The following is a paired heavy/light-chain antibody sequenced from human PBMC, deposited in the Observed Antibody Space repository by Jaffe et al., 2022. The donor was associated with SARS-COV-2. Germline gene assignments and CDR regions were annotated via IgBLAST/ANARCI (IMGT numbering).Light chain of an antibody. J-gene: IGKJ4*01. CDR2: WAS. V-gene: IGKV4-1*01. Sequence: DIVMTQSPDSLAVSLGERATINCKSSQSVLYSSNNKNYLAWYQQKPGQPPKLLIYWASTRESGVPDRFSGSGSGTDFTLTISSLQAEDVAVYYCQQFYATPFTFGGGTKVEIK. CDR3: QQFYATPFT. CDR1: QSVLYSSNNKNY.
Heavy chain of an antibody. Sequence: EVQLLESGGGLVQPGGSLRLSCAASGFTFNSYAMTWVRQAPGKGLEWVSGIRGSGGNTYYADSVKGRFTISRDNSKNTLYLQMNSLRAEDTAVYYCAKSNAEGWWDPQRKFDYWGQGTLVTVSS. V-gene: IGHV3-23*01. D-gene: IGHD1-26*01. CDR2: IRGSGGNT. CDR3: AKSNAEGWWDPQRKFDY. J-gene: IGHJ4*02. CDR1: GFTFNSYA.